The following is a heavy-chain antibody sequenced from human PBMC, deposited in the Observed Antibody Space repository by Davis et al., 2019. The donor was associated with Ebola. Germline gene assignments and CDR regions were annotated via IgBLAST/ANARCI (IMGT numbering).Heavy chain of an antibody. J-gene: IGHJ5*02. Sequence: SETLSLTCTVSGGSIISSSSYWGWIRQPPRKGLEWIGEINHSGSTNYNASLKSRVTISVDTSKNQFSLKLSSVTAADTAVYYCARVPAVYSNYVWFDPWGQGTLVTVSS. D-gene: IGHD4-11*01. CDR3: ARVPAVYSNYVWFDP. CDR1: GGSIISSSSY. CDR2: INHSGST. V-gene: IGHV4-39*07.